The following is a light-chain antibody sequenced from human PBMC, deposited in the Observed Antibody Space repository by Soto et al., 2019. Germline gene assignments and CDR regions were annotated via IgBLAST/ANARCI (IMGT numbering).Light chain of an antibody. Sequence: DIQMTQSPSSLSASVGDRVTITCRASQSISTYLNWYQQKPGRAPNLLIYATSTLQSGVPSRFSGSGSETDFTLTISSLQPEDFATYYCQQTYTTPPLTFGQGTKLEIK. CDR2: ATS. CDR1: QSISTY. J-gene: IGKJ2*01. CDR3: QQTYTTPPLT. V-gene: IGKV1-39*01.